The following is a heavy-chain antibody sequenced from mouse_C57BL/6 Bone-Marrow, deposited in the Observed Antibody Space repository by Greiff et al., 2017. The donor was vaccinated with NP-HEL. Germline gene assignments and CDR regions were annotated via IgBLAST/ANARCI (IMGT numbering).Heavy chain of an antibody. CDR2: ISYDGSN. Sequence: EVQLQESGPGLVKPSQSLSLTCSVTGYSITSGYYWNWIRQFPGNKLEWMGYISYDGSNNYKPSLKNRISITRDTSKNQFFLKLNSVTTEDTATYYCARDGSYFDYWGQGTTLTVSS. CDR3: ARDGSYFDY. J-gene: IGHJ2*01. V-gene: IGHV3-6*01. CDR1: GYSITSGYY.